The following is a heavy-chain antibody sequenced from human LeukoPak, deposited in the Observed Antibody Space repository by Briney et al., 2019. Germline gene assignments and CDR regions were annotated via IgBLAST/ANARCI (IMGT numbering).Heavy chain of an antibody. Sequence: PSETLSLTCTVSGGSISSSSYYWGWIRQPPGKGLEWIGSIYYSGNTYYNPSLKSRVSVSVDTSNHQFSLNLRSVTAADTAVYFCARREGVTEHHDYWGQGTLVTVSS. CDR3: ARREGVTEHHDY. CDR2: IYYSGNT. CDR1: GGSISSSSYY. J-gene: IGHJ4*02. V-gene: IGHV4-39*01. D-gene: IGHD3-10*01.